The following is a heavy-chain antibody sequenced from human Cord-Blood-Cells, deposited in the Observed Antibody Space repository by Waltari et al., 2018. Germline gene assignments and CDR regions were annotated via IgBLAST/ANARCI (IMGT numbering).Heavy chain of an antibody. D-gene: IGHD2-15*01. J-gene: IGHJ4*02. CDR2: ISSSSSYI. CDR1: RFTFSSYS. CDR3: ARDCSGGSCYDY. Sequence: EVQLVESGGGLVKPGGSLRLSCAASRFTFSSYSMNWVRQAPGQGLEWVSSISSSSSYIYYADSVKGRFTIARDNAKNSLYLQMNSLRAEDTAVYYCARDCSGGSCYDYWGQGTLVTVSS. V-gene: IGHV3-21*01.